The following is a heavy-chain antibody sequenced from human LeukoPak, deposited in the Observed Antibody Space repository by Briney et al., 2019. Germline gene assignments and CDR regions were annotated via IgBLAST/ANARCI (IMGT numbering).Heavy chain of an antibody. J-gene: IGHJ4*02. CDR1: GFTFSSYA. D-gene: IGHD6-6*01. Sequence: GGSLRLSCAASGFTFSSYAMSWVRQAPGKGLEWVSAISGSGGSTYYADSVKGRFTISRDNSKNTLYLQMNSLRAEDTAIYYCAKSIGYGSSRRLFDYWGQGTLVTVSS. CDR2: ISGSGGST. V-gene: IGHV3-23*01. CDR3: AKSIGYGSSRRLFDY.